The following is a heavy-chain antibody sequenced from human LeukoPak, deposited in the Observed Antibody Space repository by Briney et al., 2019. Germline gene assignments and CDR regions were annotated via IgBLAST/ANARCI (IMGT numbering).Heavy chain of an antibody. J-gene: IGHJ4*02. CDR3: TTDNGEDYGDYLLYYFDY. CDR2: IKSKTDGGTT. Sequence: GGSLRLSCAASGFTFSNAWMSWVRQAPGKGLVWVGRIKSKTDGGTTDYAAPVKGRFTISRDDSKNTLYLQMNSLKTEDTAVYYCTTDNGEDYGDYLLYYFDYWGQGTLVTVSS. V-gene: IGHV3-15*01. CDR1: GFTFSNAW. D-gene: IGHD4-17*01.